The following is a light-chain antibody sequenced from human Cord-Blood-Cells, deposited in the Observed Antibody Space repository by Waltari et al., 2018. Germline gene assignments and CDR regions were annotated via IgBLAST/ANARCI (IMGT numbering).Light chain of an antibody. CDR1: SRDVGRYNL. CDR2: EGS. J-gene: IGLJ1*01. CDR3: CSYAGSSNYV. V-gene: IGLV2-23*01. Sequence: QSALTQPASVSGSPGQSITISCTGTSRDVGRYNLVSWYQQHPGKAPKLMIYEGSKRPSGVSNRFSGCKSGNTASLTISGLQAEDEADYYCCSYAGSSNYVFGTGTKVTVL.